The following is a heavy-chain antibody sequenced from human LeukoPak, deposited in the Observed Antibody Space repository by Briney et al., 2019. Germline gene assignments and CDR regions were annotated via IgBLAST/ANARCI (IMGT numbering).Heavy chain of an antibody. D-gene: IGHD2-21*02. J-gene: IGHJ3*02. CDR2: ISAYNGNT. Sequence: PWASVKVSCKASGYTFTSYGISWVRQAPGQGLEWIGWISAYNGNTNYAQKLQGRVTMTTDTSTSTAYMELRSLRSDDTAVYYCARDGTFAYCGGDCYPDAFDIWGQGTMVTVSS. CDR1: GYTFTSYG. CDR3: ARDGTFAYCGGDCYPDAFDI. V-gene: IGHV1-18*01.